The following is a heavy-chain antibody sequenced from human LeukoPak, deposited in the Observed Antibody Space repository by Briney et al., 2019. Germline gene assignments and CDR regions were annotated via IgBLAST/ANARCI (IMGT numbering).Heavy chain of an antibody. Sequence: SETLSLTCTVSGGSISSSSYYWGWIRQPPGKGLEWIGSIYYSGSTYYNPSLKSRVTISVDTSKNQFSLKLSSVTAADTAVYYCARVQMATISWFDPWGQGTLVTVSS. CDR1: GGSISSSSYY. CDR2: IYYSGST. D-gene: IGHD5-24*01. V-gene: IGHV4-39*07. CDR3: ARVQMATISWFDP. J-gene: IGHJ5*02.